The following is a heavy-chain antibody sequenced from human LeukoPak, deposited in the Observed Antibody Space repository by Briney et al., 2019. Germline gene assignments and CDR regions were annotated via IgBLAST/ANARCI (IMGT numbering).Heavy chain of an antibody. Sequence: SVKDSCKASGYTFTYYYMHWVRQAPGQGLEWMVWINTDSGGTNYAQKFQGRVTMTIHTSISTAYLELTRLTSDDTAVYYCARGEGSSIDYWGQGTLVTVSS. CDR2: INTDSGGT. D-gene: IGHD6-13*01. J-gene: IGHJ4*02. CDR3: ARGEGSSIDY. CDR1: GYTFTYYY. V-gene: IGHV1-2*02.